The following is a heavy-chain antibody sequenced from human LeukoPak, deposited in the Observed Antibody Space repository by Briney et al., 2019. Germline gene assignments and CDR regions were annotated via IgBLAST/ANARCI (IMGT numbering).Heavy chain of an antibody. V-gene: IGHV3-7*01. CDR2: IKQDGSEK. CDR3: ASSALHYYYYYGMDV. J-gene: IGHJ6*02. D-gene: IGHD3-16*02. Sequence: GGSLRLSCAASGFTFSSYWMSWVRRAPGKGLEWVANIKQDGSEKYYVDSVKGRLTISRDNAKNSLYLQMNSLRAEDTAVYYCASSALHYYYYYGMDVWGQGTTVTVSS. CDR1: GFTFSSYW.